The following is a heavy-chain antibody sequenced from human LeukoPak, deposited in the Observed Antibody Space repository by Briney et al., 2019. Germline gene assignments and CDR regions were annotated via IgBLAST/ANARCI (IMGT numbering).Heavy chain of an antibody. V-gene: IGHV1-58*02. Sequence: SVKVSCKASGITFSTSAIQWVRQARGQRLEWIGWVVVGSGKTKYAQKFQERVTITTDMSTSTVYMDLRALRYDDTAVYFCATQPPGYFPYMDVWGEGTTITVSS. J-gene: IGHJ6*03. CDR1: GITFSTSA. CDR2: VVVGSGKT. CDR3: ATQPPGYFPYMDV. D-gene: IGHD1-26*01.